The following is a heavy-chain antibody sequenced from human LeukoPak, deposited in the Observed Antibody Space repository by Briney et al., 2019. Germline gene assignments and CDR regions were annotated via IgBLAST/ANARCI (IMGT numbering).Heavy chain of an antibody. D-gene: IGHD1-26*01. J-gene: IGHJ4*02. CDR2: IYYSGST. V-gene: IGHV4-31*03. CDR3: ARLGELLLFDY. CDR1: GGSISSGGYY. Sequence: SRTLSLTCTVSGGSISSGGYYWSWIRQHPGKGLEWIGYIYYSGSTYYNPSLKSRVTISVDTSKNQFSLKLSSVTAADTAVYYCARLGELLLFDYWGQGTLVTVSS.